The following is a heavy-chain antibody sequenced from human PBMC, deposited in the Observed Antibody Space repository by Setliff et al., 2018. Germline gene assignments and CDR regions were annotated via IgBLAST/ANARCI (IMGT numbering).Heavy chain of an antibody. D-gene: IGHD6-19*01. V-gene: IGHV3-11*04. CDR2: ISGSGGST. Sequence: LSLTCAVYGGSFSGYYWSWIRQPPGKGLEWVSAISGSGGSTYYADSVKGRFTISRDNAKNSPYLQMNSLRAEDTAVYYCARDIAVAGLAVFQHWGQGTLVTVSS. CDR3: ARDIAVAGLAVFQH. J-gene: IGHJ1*01. CDR1: GGSFSGYY.